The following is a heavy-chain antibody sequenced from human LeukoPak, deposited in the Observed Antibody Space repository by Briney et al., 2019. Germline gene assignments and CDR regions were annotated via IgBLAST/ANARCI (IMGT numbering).Heavy chain of an antibody. D-gene: IGHD3-10*01. Sequence: GGSLRLSCAASGFTFSSYDMHWVRQGTGKGLEWVSAIGTAGDTYYPGSVKGRFTISRENAKNSLYLQMNSLRVGDTAVYHCARDRGGSAFDILGQGTMVTVSS. CDR3: ARDRGGSAFDI. CDR1: GFTFSSYD. J-gene: IGHJ3*02. V-gene: IGHV3-13*04. CDR2: IGTAGDT.